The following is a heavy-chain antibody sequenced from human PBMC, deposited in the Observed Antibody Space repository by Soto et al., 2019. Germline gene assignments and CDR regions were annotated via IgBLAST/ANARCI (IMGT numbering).Heavy chain of an antibody. CDR2: IYHSGST. D-gene: IGHD3-22*01. J-gene: IGHJ4*02. Sequence: QLQLQESGSGLVKPSQTLSLTCAVSGGSISSGGYSWRWIRQPPGKGLEWIGYIYHSGSTYYNPSLKGRVTIAVDRAKIQFALQLSSVTAEDTAVYYCARVRSDSRGDYCAFVVDYWGQGTLVTVSA. CDR1: GGSISSGGYS. V-gene: IGHV4-30-2*01. CDR3: ARVRSDSRGDYCAFVVDY.